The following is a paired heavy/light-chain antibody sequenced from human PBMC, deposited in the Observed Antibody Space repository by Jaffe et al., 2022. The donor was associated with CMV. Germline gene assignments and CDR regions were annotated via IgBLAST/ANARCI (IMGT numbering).Heavy chain of an antibody. D-gene: IGHD4-17*01. J-gene: IGHJ4*02. CDR2: ISGSGGST. Sequence: EVQLVESGGGLVQPGGSLRLSCAASGFTFSSYAMSWVRQAPGKGLEWVSAISGSGGSTYYADSVKGRFTISRDNSKNTLYLQMNSLRAEDTAVYYCAKVGRDYGGNSLDYWGQGTLVTVSS. CDR3: AKVGRDYGGNSLDY. CDR1: GFTFSSYA. V-gene: IGHV3-23*04.
Light chain of an antibody. CDR1: QSVSSSY. Sequence: EIVLTQSPGTLSLSPGERATLSCRASQSVSSSYLAWYQQKPGQAPRLLIYGASSRATGIPDRFSGSGSGTDFTLTISRLEPEDFAVYYCQQYGSSHIFTFGPGTKVDIK. CDR2: GAS. CDR3: QQYGSSHIFT. J-gene: IGKJ3*01. V-gene: IGKV3-20*01.